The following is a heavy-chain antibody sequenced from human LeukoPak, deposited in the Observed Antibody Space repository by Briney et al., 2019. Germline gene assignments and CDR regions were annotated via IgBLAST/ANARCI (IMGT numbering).Heavy chain of an antibody. CDR1: GYTFTGYY. V-gene: IGHV1-2*06. Sequence: GASVKVSCKASGYTFTGYYMHWVRQAPGQGLEWMGRINPNSGGTNYAQKFQGRVTMTRDTSISTAYMELSRLRSDDTAVYYCAREGEMATTYFDYWGQGTLVTVSS. J-gene: IGHJ4*02. CDR2: INPNSGGT. D-gene: IGHD5-24*01. CDR3: AREGEMATTYFDY.